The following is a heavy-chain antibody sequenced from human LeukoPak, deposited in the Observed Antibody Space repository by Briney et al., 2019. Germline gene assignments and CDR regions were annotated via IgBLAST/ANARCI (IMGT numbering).Heavy chain of an antibody. CDR3: ARGGRDSSSWFFDY. Sequence: GASVKVSCKASGYSFSSYGISWVRQAPGQGLEWMTWIGGNNGNTDFAKNFQGRVTMTTDTSTTTVYMELRSLKSDDTAVYFCARGGRDSSSWFFDYWGQGTLVTVSS. D-gene: IGHD6-13*01. CDR1: GYSFSSYG. CDR2: IGGNNGNT. J-gene: IGHJ4*02. V-gene: IGHV1-18*01.